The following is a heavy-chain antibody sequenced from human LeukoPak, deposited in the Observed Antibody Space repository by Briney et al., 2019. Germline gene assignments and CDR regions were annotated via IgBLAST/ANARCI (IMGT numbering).Heavy chain of an antibody. V-gene: IGHV1-69*04. CDR1: GGTFSSYA. CDR3: ARGCYGDYYYYYGMDV. CDR2: IIPILGIA. Sequence: SVKVSCKASGGTFSSYAISWVRQAPGQGLEWMGRIIPILGIANYAPKFQGRVTITADKSTSTAYMELSSLRSEDTAVYYCARGCYGDYYYYYGMDVWGQGTTVTVSS. J-gene: IGHJ6*02. D-gene: IGHD4-17*01.